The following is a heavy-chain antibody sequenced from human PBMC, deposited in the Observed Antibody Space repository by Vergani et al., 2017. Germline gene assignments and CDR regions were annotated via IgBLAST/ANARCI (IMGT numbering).Heavy chain of an antibody. CDR3: ANGEDIVATSIDY. V-gene: IGHV3-23*01. CDR1: GLTFSSYA. J-gene: IGHJ4*02. CDR2: ISGSGGST. Sequence: EVQLLESGGGLVQPGGSLRLSCAASGLTFSSYAMSWVRQAPGKGLEWVSAISGSGGSTYYADSVKGRFTISRDNSKNTLYLQMNSLRAEDTAVYYCANGEDIVATSIDYWGQGTLVTVSS. D-gene: IGHD5-12*01.